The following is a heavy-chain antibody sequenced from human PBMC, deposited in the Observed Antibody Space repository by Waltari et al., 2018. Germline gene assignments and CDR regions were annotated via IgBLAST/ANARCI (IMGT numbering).Heavy chain of an antibody. J-gene: IGHJ3*01. V-gene: IGHV3-7*01. Sequence: VQLVQSGGGSVQPGGSLRLSCEGSGFTFSTYWISWVRQAPGGGVACVANIKGDGVGKDYGDSVKGRFSIVRDNAKQSVFLHMDRLRVEDTATYYCASRGFFDSTGYYGGGAFDLWGPGAEVSVSS. CDR3: ASRGFFDSTGYYGGGAFDL. D-gene: IGHD3-22*01. CDR1: GFTFSTYW. CDR2: IKGDGVGK.